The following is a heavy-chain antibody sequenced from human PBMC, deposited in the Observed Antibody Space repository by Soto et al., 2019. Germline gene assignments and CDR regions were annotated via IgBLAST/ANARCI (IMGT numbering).Heavy chain of an antibody. CDR2: ISSSSSYI. V-gene: IGHV3-21*01. Sequence: EVQLVESGGGLVKPGGSLRLSCAASGFTFSSYSMNWVRQAPGKGLEWVSSISSSSSYIYYADSVKGRFTISRDNAKNSLYLQMNSLGAEDTAVYYCARVTIDPTYAFGIWGQGTIVTVSS. D-gene: IGHD1-1*01. J-gene: IGHJ3*02. CDR3: ARVTIDPTYAFGI. CDR1: GFTFSSYS.